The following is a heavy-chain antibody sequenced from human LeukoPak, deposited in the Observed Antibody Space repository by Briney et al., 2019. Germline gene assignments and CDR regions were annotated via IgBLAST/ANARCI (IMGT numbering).Heavy chain of an antibody. J-gene: IGHJ3*02. Sequence: GGSLRLSCAASGFTFSTYFMHWVRQAPGKGLEWVADIASDGSHTFYVESVKGRFPISRDNSKNTLYLQMNRLRAEDTAVYFCARERQDTILHSGAFDIWGQGTMVTVSS. CDR2: IASDGSHT. D-gene: IGHD2-21*01. CDR1: GFTFSTYF. CDR3: ARERQDTILHSGAFDI. V-gene: IGHV3-30-3*01.